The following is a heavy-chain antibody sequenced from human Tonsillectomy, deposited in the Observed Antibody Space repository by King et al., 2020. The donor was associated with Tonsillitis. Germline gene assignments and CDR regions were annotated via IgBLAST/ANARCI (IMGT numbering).Heavy chain of an antibody. CDR1: GGSISSDGYF. CDR3: ARGGSHYGLDV. J-gene: IGHJ6*02. CDR2: IYFSGEP. V-gene: IGHV4-31*03. Sequence: VQLQESGPGLVKPSQTLSLTCTVSGGSISSDGYFWSWIRQHPGKGLEWIGYIYFSGEPYYNPSLKSRVIISVDTSKNQFSLKLNSVTAAATAVYYCARGGSHYGLDVWGQGTTVIVSS. D-gene: IGHD1-26*01.